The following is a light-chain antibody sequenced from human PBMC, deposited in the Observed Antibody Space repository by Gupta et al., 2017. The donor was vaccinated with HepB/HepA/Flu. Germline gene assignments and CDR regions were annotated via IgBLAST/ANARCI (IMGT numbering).Light chain of an antibody. CDR2: GAS. V-gene: IGKV3-20*01. J-gene: IGKJ1*01. CDR3: QQYVTTPPWT. CDR1: QGISSNY. Sequence: DIVLSQSPGTLSLSPGERASLSRTASQGISSNYLAWYQQKVGQAPRLLIYGASSRATGIPDRFSGSGSGTDFTLTISSLEPEDFAVYYCQQYVTTPPWTFGQGTKVEIK.